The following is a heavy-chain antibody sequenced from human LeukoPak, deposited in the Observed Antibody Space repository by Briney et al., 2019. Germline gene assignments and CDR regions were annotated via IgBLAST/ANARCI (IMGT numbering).Heavy chain of an antibody. CDR3: ARVLSVPSILDS. V-gene: IGHV4-38-2*01. D-gene: IGHD3-10*01. CDR2: FFQSHRS. J-gene: IGHJ4*02. Sequence: SETLSLTCAISGHSTTRGYYWAWFRQSPGRGLEWIATFFQSHRSFYNASLESRVSVSLDTSKSQFSLNLTSVTAADTAVYYCARVLSVPSILDSWGRGTEVSVSS. CDR1: GHSTTRGYY.